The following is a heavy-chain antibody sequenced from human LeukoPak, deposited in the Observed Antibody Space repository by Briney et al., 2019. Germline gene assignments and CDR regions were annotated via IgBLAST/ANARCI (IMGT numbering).Heavy chain of an antibody. CDR3: ARRVHWNDVGYFDY. CDR2: INPNSGGT. Sequence: ASVKVSCKASGYTFTDFYMLWVRQAPGQGLEWMGWINPNSGGTDYAQKFQGRVTMTRDTSTSTAYMELSRLRSDDTAVYHCARRVHWNDVGYFDYWGQGTLVTVSS. D-gene: IGHD1-1*01. CDR1: GYTFTDFY. V-gene: IGHV1-2*02. J-gene: IGHJ4*02.